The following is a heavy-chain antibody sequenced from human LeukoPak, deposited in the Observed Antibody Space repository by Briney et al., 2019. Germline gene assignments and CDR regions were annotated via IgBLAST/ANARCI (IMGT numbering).Heavy chain of an antibody. Sequence: SVKVSCKASGGTFNTFAISWVRQAPGQGLEWMGGIIPFFGSANYAQRFQDRFTITTDGSTTTAYMELNSLTSDDTAVYYCARPDFSGFDWGFDFWGQGTLITVSS. CDR2: IIPFFGSA. CDR3: ARPDFSGFDWGFDF. J-gene: IGHJ4*02. CDR1: GGTFNTFA. V-gene: IGHV1-69*05. D-gene: IGHD5-12*01.